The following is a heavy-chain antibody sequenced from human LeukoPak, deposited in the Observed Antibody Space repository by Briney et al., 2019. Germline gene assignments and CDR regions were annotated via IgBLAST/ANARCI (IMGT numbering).Heavy chain of an antibody. CDR2: FSSGSSYI. CDR3: ARDQGSDWSLPFDY. Sequence: GGSLRLSCAASGFTFSYYSMNWVRQTPGKGLEWVSSFSSGSSYIYYAHSVKGRFTISRDNAKNSLYLQMNSLRAEDTAVYYCARDQGSDWSLPFDYWGQGTLVTVSS. CDR1: GFTFSYYS. V-gene: IGHV3-21*01. D-gene: IGHD6-19*01. J-gene: IGHJ4*02.